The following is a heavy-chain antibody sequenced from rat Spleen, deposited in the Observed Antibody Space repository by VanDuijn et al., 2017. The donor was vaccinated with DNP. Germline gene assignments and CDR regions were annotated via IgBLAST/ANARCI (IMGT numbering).Heavy chain of an antibody. J-gene: IGHJ1*01. Sequence: EVQLVESGGGLVQPGNSLKLSCAASGFTFSDYAMAWVRQSPKKGLEWVATIIYDGSSTYYGDSVKGRFTISRDNAKSTLYLQMNSLRSEDTATYYCARHFNWAWYFDFWGPGTMVTVSS. D-gene: IGHD5-1*01. CDR2: IIYDGSST. CDR3: ARHFNWAWYFDF. V-gene: IGHV5-17*01. CDR1: GFTFSDYA.